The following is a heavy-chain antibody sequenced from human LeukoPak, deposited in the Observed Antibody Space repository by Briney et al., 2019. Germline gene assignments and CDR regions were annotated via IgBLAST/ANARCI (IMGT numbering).Heavy chain of an antibody. J-gene: IGHJ6*03. CDR1: GFTFSGYW. V-gene: IGHV3-74*01. CDR2: IDNDGHGI. Sequence: PGGSLRLSCAASGFTFSGYWMHWVRQGPEKGLELVSRIDNDGHGIIYADSVKGRFTTSRDNVKNTLYLQMNSLRVEDTAVYYCAAGGGWDPSFGVVTHIDAWGKGTTVVVS. D-gene: IGHD3-3*01. CDR3: AAGGGWDPSFGVVTHIDA.